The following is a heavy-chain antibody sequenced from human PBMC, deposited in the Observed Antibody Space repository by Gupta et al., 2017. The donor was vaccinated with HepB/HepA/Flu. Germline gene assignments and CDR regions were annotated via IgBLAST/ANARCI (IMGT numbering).Heavy chain of an antibody. CDR2: ISNDGSNK. J-gene: IGHJ4*02. D-gene: IGHD1-14*01. CDR3: ARETSRGNFDY. Sequence: QVQLVESGGGVVQPGRSLRLSCAASGFTFSSYTMHWVRQAPGKGLEWVVVISNDGSNKYYADSVKGRFTISRDNSKNTLYLQMNSLRAEDTAIFYCARETSRGNFDYWGQGTLVTVSS. CDR1: GFTFSSYT. V-gene: IGHV3-30-3*01.